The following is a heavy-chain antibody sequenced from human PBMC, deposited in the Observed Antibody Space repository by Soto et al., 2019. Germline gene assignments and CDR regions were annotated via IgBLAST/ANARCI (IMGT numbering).Heavy chain of an antibody. D-gene: IGHD6-13*01. CDR3: ARGTDSSIAAAGTNHYGMDV. Sequence: ASVKVSCKASGGTFSSYAISWVRQAPGQRLEWMGWINAGNGNTKYSQKFQGRVTITMDTSASTAYMELSSLRSEDTAVYYCARGTDSSIAAAGTNHYGMDVWGQGTTVTVSS. J-gene: IGHJ6*02. CDR2: INAGNGNT. V-gene: IGHV1-3*01. CDR1: GGTFSSYA.